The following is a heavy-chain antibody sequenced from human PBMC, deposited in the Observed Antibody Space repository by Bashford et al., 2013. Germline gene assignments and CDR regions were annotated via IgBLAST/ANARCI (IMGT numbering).Heavy chain of an antibody. Sequence: VRQAPGKGLEWVAVISYDGSNKYYADSVKGRFTISRDNSKNTLYLQMNSLRAEDTAVYYCARDARGMDYGDYYYYYGMDVWGQGTTVTVSS. J-gene: IGHJ6*02. CDR3: ARDARGMDYGDYYYYYGMDV. D-gene: IGHD4-17*01. CDR2: ISYDGSNK. V-gene: IGHV3-30-3*01.